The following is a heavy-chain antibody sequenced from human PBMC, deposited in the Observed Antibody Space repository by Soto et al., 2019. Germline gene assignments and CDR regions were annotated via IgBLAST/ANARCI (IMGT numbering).Heavy chain of an antibody. CDR2: IYYSGST. CDR1: GGSISSSSYY. Sequence: SETLSLTCTVSGGSISSSSYYWSWIRQPPGKGLEWIGYIYYSGSTYYNPSLKSRVTISVDTSKNQFSLKLSSVTAADTAVYYCARGGRENYYDSSGYYYFDAFDIWGQGTMVTV. CDR3: ARGGRENYYDSSGYYYFDAFDI. D-gene: IGHD3-22*01. J-gene: IGHJ3*02. V-gene: IGHV4-30-4*01.